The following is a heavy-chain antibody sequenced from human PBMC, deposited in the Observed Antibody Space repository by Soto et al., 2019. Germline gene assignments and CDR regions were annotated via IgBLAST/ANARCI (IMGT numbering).Heavy chain of an antibody. Sequence: EVQLVESGGGLVQPGGSLRLSCAASGFTVSSNYMNWVRQAPGKGLEWVSVIYSGGSTNYADSVKGRFTISRDNSMNTVSLQRNSLRAEDTAVYYFAREGGVAASDWGQRTRVTVSS. CDR3: AREGGVAASD. CDR1: GFTVSSNY. CDR2: IYSGGST. J-gene: IGHJ4*02. V-gene: IGHV3-66*01. D-gene: IGHD2-15*01.